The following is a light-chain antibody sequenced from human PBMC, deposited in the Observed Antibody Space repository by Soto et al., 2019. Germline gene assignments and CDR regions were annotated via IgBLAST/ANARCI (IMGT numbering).Light chain of an antibody. CDR2: EVN. V-gene: IGLV2-8*01. Sequence: QSVLTQPPSASGSPGQSVAISCTGTSSDVGGYNYVSWYQQHPGKAPKLMIYEVNKRPSGVPDRLSGSKSGNTASLTVSGLQAEDEDDYYCSSYAGSSNVFGTGTKV. CDR3: SSYAGSSNV. J-gene: IGLJ1*01. CDR1: SSDVGGYNY.